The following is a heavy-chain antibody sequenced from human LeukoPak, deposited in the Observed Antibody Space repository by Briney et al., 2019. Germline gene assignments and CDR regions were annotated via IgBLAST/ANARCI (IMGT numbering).Heavy chain of an antibody. CDR1: GFTFSSYA. J-gene: IGHJ6*03. CDR2: ISYDGSNK. CDR3: AREASHDFWSGYYYYYYYMDG. V-gene: IGHV3-30*04. D-gene: IGHD3-3*01. Sequence: PGRSLRLSCAASGFTFSSYAMRWVRQAPGKGLEWVAVISYDGSNKYYADSVKGRFTISRDNSRNTLYLQMNSLRAEDTAVYYGAREASHDFWSGYYYYYYYMDGWGKGATVTVSS.